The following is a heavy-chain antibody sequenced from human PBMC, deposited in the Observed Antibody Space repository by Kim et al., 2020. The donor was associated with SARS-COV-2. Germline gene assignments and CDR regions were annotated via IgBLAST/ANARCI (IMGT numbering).Heavy chain of an antibody. J-gene: IGHJ4*02. CDR1: GYSFNTYW. CDR2: IFPGDSET. D-gene: IGHD3-16*02. Sequence: GESLKISCKGSGYSFNTYWIVWVRQVPGKGLEYMGLIFPGDSETRYSPSFQGHVTISVDKSISTAYLQWSSLTVSDTATYYCARRYTFRTGTLDSWGQG. CDR3: ARRYTFRTGTLDS. V-gene: IGHV5-51*01.